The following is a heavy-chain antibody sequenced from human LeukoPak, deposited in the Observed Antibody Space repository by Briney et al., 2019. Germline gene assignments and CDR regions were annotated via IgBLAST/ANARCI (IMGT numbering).Heavy chain of an antibody. D-gene: IGHD6-13*01. V-gene: IGHV4-39*01. CDR2: IYYTGST. J-gene: IGHJ5*02. CDR1: GGSISGSTYF. Sequence: PSETLSLTCTVSGGSISGSTYFWGWIRQPPGKGLEWIGSIYYTGSTYYNPSLESRVTISVDTSKNQFSLILNSVTAADTAVYYCARHGLQRLVRGWFDPWGQGTLVTVSS. CDR3: ARHGLQRLVRGWFDP.